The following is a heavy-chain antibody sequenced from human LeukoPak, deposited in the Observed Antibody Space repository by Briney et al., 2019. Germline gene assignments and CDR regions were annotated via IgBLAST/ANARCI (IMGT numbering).Heavy chain of an antibody. CDR2: IKPDEGEK. CDR1: GFTFSSDW. Sequence: HPGGSLRLSCAASGFTFSSDWMIWVRQAPGKGLEWVANIKPDEGEKYYVDSVKGRFTISRDNAKNSLYLQMNSLRAEDTAVYYCARDLRGPVGRWGQGTLVTVSS. V-gene: IGHV3-7*01. J-gene: IGHJ4*02. CDR3: ARDLRGPVGR. D-gene: IGHD1-26*01.